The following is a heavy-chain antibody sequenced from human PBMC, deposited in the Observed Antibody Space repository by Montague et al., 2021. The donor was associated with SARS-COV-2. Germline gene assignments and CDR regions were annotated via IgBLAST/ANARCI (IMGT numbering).Heavy chain of an antibody. J-gene: IGHJ3*01. D-gene: IGHD2-15*01. Sequence: SLRPSCAASGFTFSTSWMHWVRQAPGKGLVWVSLTNPDESTTYYADSVKGRFTISRDNAKNTLYLQMNSLTAEDSAVYYCTRDQGYRACDVWGQGTVVTVSS. CDR1: GFTFSTSW. CDR2: TNPDESTT. CDR3: TRDQGYRACDV. V-gene: IGHV3-74*01.